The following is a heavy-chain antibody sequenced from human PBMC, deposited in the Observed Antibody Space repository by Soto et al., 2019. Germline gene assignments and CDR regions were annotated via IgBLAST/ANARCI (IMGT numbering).Heavy chain of an antibody. CDR3: ARGTPARERACDI. CDR1: GGSISSGGYY. V-gene: IGHV4-31*03. Sequence: QVQLQESGPGLVKPSQTLSLTCTVSGGSISSGGYYWSWIRQHPGKGLEWIGYIYYSGSTYCNPSLKSRVTVSEGPSKHPISLKLSSVTAADTAVYYCARGTPARERACDIWGQGTMVTVSS. J-gene: IGHJ3*02. D-gene: IGHD2-2*01. CDR2: IYYSGST.